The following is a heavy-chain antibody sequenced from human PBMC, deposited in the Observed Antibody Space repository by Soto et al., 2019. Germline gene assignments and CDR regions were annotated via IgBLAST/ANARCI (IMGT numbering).Heavy chain of an antibody. Sequence: SETLSLTCTVSGASISTYYWSWIRQPPGEGLEWIGYISYSGSTNYNPSLKSRVTISFDASKNEISLQVRSATAADAAVYYCARDLKEYCSDGKCNWFDPWGQGTLVTVSS. CDR3: ARDLKEYCSDGKCNWFDP. J-gene: IGHJ5*02. CDR1: GASISTYY. D-gene: IGHD2-15*01. V-gene: IGHV4-59*01. CDR2: ISYSGST.